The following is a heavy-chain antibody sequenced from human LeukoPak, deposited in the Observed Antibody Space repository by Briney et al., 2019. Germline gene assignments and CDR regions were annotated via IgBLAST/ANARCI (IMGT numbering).Heavy chain of an antibody. V-gene: IGHV3-30*03. J-gene: IGHJ4*02. CDR2: ISHDGSNK. CDR3: ARGSAHFDY. D-gene: IGHD2-15*01. CDR1: GFTFSSYG. Sequence: GESLRLSCAASGFTFSSYGMHWVRQAPGKGLEWVAVISHDGSNKYYADSVKGRFTISRDNSKNTLYLQMNSLRAEDTAVYYCARGSAHFDYWGQGTLVTVSS.